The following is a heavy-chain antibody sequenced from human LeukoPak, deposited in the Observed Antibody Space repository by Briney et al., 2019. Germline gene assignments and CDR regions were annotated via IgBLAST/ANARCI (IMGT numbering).Heavy chain of an antibody. V-gene: IGHV3-66*02. J-gene: IGHJ3*02. D-gene: IGHD3-22*01. CDR3: ARLSDSSSYGAFDI. CDR2: LYSGGST. CDR1: GFTVSTNY. Sequence: GGSLRLSCAASGFTVSTNYTGWVRQAPGKGLEWVSVLYSGGSTYYPDSVKGRFTISRDNSQNTLYLQMDSLRPEDTAVYYCARLSDSSSYGAFDIWGHGTMVTVSS.